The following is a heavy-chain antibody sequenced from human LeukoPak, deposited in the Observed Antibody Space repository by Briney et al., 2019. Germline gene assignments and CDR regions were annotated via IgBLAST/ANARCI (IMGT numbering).Heavy chain of an antibody. D-gene: IGHD2-2*01. V-gene: IGHV3-21*04. CDR1: GFPFRSYD. CDR3: ARTQYQLIDY. J-gene: IGHJ4*02. Sequence: PGGSLRLSCAASGFPFRSYDMNWVRQAPGKGLEWVSSISSSSSYIYYADSVKGRFTISRDNAKNSLYLQMNSLRAEDTAVYYCARTQYQLIDYWGQGTLVTVSS. CDR2: ISSSSSYI.